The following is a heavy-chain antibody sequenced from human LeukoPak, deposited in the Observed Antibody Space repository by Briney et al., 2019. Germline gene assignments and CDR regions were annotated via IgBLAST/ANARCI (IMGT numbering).Heavy chain of an antibody. J-gene: IGHJ4*02. CDR2: ISGSGGST. V-gene: IGHV3-23*01. Sequence: PGESLRLSRAASGFTFSIYAMSWVRQAPGKGLEWVSGISGSGGSTYYADSVKGRFTISRDNAKNTLYMQMSSLRAEDTAIYYCAKGRDGGYWGQGTLVTVSS. CDR3: AKGRDGGY. D-gene: IGHD3-10*01. CDR1: GFTFSIYA.